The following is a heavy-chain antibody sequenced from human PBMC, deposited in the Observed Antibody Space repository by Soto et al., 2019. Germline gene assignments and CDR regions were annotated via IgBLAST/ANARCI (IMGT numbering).Heavy chain of an antibody. V-gene: IGHV1-69*06. Sequence: SVKVSCKASGGTFSSYAISWVRQAPGQGLEWMGGIIPIFGTANYAQKFQGRVTITADKSTSTAYMELSSLRSEDTAVYYCARDGEEYYYDSSGYYYVRYFDYWGQGTLVTVSS. J-gene: IGHJ4*02. CDR3: ARDGEEYYYDSSGYYYVRYFDY. D-gene: IGHD3-22*01. CDR1: GGTFSSYA. CDR2: IIPIFGTA.